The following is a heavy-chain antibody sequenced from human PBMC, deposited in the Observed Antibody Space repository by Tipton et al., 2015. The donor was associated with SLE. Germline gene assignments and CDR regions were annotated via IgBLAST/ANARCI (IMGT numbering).Heavy chain of an antibody. CDR3: ARRPSGFTIPGAWFDP. Sequence: QLVQFGAEVKKPGESLKISCKGSGYSFTTYWIGWVRQMPGKGLEWMGNIYPGDSDTRYSPSFQGQVTILADKSISTAYLQWSSLKASDTAMYYCARRPSGFTIPGAWFDPWGQGTLVTVSS. CDR2: IYPGDSDT. CDR1: GYSFTTYW. D-gene: IGHD3-9*01. J-gene: IGHJ5*02. V-gene: IGHV5-51*03.